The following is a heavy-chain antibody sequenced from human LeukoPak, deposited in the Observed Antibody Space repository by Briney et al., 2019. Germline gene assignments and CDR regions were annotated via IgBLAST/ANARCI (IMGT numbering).Heavy chain of an antibody. J-gene: IGHJ4*02. V-gene: IGHV3-23*01. CDR1: GFSFSSYA. CDR3: AKRDRPCSGDCSAPYYFDY. D-gene: IGHD2-21*02. Sequence: GGSLRLPCAASGFSFSSYAMSWVRQAPGKGLEWVSSISSSGANTYFADSVKGRFTIARDNSKNTLYLQMSSLRAEDTAVYYCAKRDRPCSGDCSAPYYFDYWGQGTLVTVSS. CDR2: ISSSGANT.